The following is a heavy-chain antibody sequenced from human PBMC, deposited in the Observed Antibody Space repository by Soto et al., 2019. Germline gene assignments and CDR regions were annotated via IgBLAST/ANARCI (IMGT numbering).Heavy chain of an antibody. CDR3: ARAEGYLGGGYYYYYGMDV. CDR2: IYYSGST. J-gene: IGHJ6*02. D-gene: IGHD1-26*01. Sequence: PSETLSLTCTVSGGSISSVDYYWSWIRQPPGKGLEWIGYIYYSGSTYYNPSLKSRVTISVDTSKNQFSLNLSSVTAADTAVYYCARAEGYLGGGYYYYYGMDVWGQGTTVTVSS. CDR1: GGSISSVDYY. V-gene: IGHV4-30-4*01.